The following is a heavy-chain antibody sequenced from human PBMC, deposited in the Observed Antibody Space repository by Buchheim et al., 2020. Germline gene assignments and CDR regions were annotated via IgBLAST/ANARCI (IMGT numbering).Heavy chain of an antibody. CDR2: IRSTGSTT. CDR3: AKGGGTVLHYFDY. J-gene: IGHJ4*02. CDR1: GFIFRASA. Sequence: EVQLLESGGGLVQPGGSLRLSCAASGFIFRASAMNWVRQAPGKGLEWVSGIRSTGSTTYYVDSVQGRFTISRDNSKTKLYLQMNSPRADDTAVYYCAKGGGTVLHYFDYWGQGT. D-gene: IGHD1/OR15-1a*01. V-gene: IGHV3-23*01.